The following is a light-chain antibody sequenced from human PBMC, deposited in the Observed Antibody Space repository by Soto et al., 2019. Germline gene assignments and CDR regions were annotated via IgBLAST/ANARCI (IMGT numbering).Light chain of an antibody. CDR2: EAS. J-gene: IGKJ1*01. Sequence: ESGLTQSPGTLSLSPGERATLSCRASQSVSNNYIAWYQQKPGQAPRLLIYEASSRATGIPDRFSGSGSGTDFTLTISRLEPEDSAVYYCHHYGSSPQMFGQGTKVEIK. CDR3: HHYGSSPQM. CDR1: QSVSNNY. V-gene: IGKV3-20*01.